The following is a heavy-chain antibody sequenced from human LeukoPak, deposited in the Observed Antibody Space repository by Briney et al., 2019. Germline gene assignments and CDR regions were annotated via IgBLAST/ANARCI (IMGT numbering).Heavy chain of an antibody. CDR3: ATYGSGSYYRKVFDY. V-gene: IGHV3-23*01. CDR2: TTTSGVTT. CDR1: GFTFSSYA. J-gene: IGHJ4*02. Sequence: HPGGSLRLSCAASGFTFSSYAMSSVRQAPGKGLEGVSGTTTSGVTTYYADSVKGRLTISRDYSKSTLYLQMNSLRAEDTAVYYCATYGSGSYYRKVFDYWGQGTLVTVSS. D-gene: IGHD3-10*01.